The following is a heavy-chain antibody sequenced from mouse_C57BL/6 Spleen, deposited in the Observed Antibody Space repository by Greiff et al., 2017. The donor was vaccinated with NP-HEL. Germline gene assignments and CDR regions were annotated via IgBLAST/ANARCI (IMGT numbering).Heavy chain of an antibody. D-gene: IGHD1-1*01. V-gene: IGHV1-4*01. J-gene: IGHJ1*03. CDR1: GYTFTSYT. CDR3: ARDYYGSSYSSYWYFDV. CDR2: INPSSGYT. Sequence: QVQLQQSGAELARPGASVKMSCKASGYTFTSYTMHWVKQRPGQGLEWIGYINPSSGYTKYNQKFKDKATLTADKSSSTAYMQLSSLTSEDSAVYYCARDYYGSSYSSYWYFDVWGTGTTVTVSS.